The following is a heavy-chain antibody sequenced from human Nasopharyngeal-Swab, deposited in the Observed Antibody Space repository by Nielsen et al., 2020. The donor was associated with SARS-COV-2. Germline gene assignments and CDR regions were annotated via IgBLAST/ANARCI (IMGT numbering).Heavy chain of an antibody. D-gene: IGHD2-2*01. Sequence: LSLTCAASGFTFSSYAMSWVRQAPGKGLEWVSAISGSGGSTCYADSVKGRFTISRDNSKNTLYLQMNSLRAEDTAVYYCAKAIVVVPAAMGGYYYYGMDVWGQGTTVTVSS. V-gene: IGHV3-23*01. CDR1: GFTFSSYA. CDR3: AKAIVVVPAAMGGYYYYGMDV. J-gene: IGHJ6*02. CDR2: ISGSGGST.